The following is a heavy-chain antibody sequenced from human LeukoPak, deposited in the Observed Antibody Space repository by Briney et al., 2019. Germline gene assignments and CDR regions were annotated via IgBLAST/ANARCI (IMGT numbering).Heavy chain of an antibody. D-gene: IGHD1-1*01. J-gene: IGHJ6*02. V-gene: IGHV3-21*01. CDR2: ISSSSYI. Sequence: PGGSLRLSCAASGFTFSSYSMNWVRQAPGKGLEWVSSISSSSYIYYADSVKGRFTISRDNAKNSLYLQMNSLRAEDTAVYYCARDVERYGMDVWGQGTTVTVSS. CDR3: ARDVERYGMDV. CDR1: GFTFSSYS.